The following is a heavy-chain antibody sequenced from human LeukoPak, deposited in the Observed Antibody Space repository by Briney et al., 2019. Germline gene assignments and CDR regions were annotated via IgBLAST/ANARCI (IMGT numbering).Heavy chain of an antibody. V-gene: IGHV3-30-3*01. D-gene: IGHD3-10*01. CDR1: GFTFSSYA. CDR3: ARRGSRQAPYFYYGMDV. J-gene: IGHJ6*02. CDR2: ISYDGSNK. Sequence: GRSLRLSCAASGFTFSSYAMHWVRQAPGKGLEWVAVISYDGSNKYYADSVKGRFTISRDNSKNTLHLQMNNVRVEDTAVYYCARRGSRQAPYFYYGMDVWGQGTTVTVSS.